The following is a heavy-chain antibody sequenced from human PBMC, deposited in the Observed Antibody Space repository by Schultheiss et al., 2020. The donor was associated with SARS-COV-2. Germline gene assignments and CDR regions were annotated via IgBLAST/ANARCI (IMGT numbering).Heavy chain of an antibody. D-gene: IGHD2-15*01. CDR1: TYTFTDYY. J-gene: IGHJ4*02. V-gene: IGHV1-46*01. CDR3: ARNVGSGFDY. CDR2: INPSGGST. Sequence: GESLKISCKASTYTFTDYYLHWVRQAPGQGLEWMGFINPSGGSTSYAQKFEGRVTMTRDTSTSTVYMDLSSLRSEDTAVYYCARNVGSGFDYWGQGTLVTVSS.